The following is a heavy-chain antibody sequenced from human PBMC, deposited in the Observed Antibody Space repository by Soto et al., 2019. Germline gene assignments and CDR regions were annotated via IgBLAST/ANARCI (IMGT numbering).Heavy chain of an antibody. CDR1: GFTFSTYS. J-gene: IGHJ6*02. D-gene: IGHD3-22*01. Sequence: EVPLVESGGGLVKPGGSLRLSCAASGFTFSTYSMNWVRQAPGKGLEWVSSISSSSSYIYYADSVKGRFTISRDNAKNSLFLQMNSLRAEDTAVYYCARDYYYDSSGYPYYFYYYGMDVWGQGTTVTVSS. CDR3: ARDYYYDSSGYPYYFYYYGMDV. V-gene: IGHV3-21*01. CDR2: ISSSSSYI.